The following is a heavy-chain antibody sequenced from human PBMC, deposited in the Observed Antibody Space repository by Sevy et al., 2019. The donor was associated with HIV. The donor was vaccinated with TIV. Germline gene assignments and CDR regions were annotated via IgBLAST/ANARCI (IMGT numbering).Heavy chain of an antibody. CDR1: GFTFSYYE. CDR3: ARDKTILEGRYGMDV. D-gene: IGHD3-3*01. CDR2: ISSSSSYI. V-gene: IGHV3-21*05. J-gene: IGHJ6*02. Sequence: GGSLRLSCAASGFTFSYYEMNWVRQAPGRGLEWVSYISSSSSYIYYADSVKGRFTISRDNAKNSLYLQMNSLRAEDTAVYYCARDKTILEGRYGMDVWGQGTTVTVSS.